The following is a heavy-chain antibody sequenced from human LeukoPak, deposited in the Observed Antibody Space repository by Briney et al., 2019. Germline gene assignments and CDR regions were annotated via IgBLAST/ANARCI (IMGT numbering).Heavy chain of an antibody. D-gene: IGHD6-6*01. V-gene: IGHV4-59*08. CDR1: DGSISSYY. Sequence: SETLSLTCTVSDGSISSYYWSWIRQPPGKGLEWIGYIYYSGSTNYNPSLKSRVTISVDTSKNQFSLKLSSVTAADTAVYYCARLTGAARLGYFDYWGQGTLVTVSS. J-gene: IGHJ4*02. CDR2: IYYSGST. CDR3: ARLTGAARLGYFDY.